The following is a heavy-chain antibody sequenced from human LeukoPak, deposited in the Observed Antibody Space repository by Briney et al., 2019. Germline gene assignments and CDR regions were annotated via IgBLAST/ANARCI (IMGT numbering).Heavy chain of an antibody. J-gene: IGHJ6*03. CDR1: GFTFSSYA. Sequence: GGSLRLSCAASGFTFSSYAMHWVRQAPGKGLEWVAVISYDGCNKYYADSVKGRFTISRDNSKNTLYLQMNSLRAEDTAVYYCASAVTYYYGSGSYPNYYYYMDVWGKGTTVTVSS. D-gene: IGHD3-10*01. V-gene: IGHV3-30*04. CDR2: ISYDGCNK. CDR3: ASAVTYYYGSGSYPNYYYYMDV.